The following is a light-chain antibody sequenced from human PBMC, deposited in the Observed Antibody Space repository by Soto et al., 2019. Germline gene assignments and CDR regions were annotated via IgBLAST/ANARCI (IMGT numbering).Light chain of an antibody. CDR3: QQSASLLT. Sequence: EIVLTQSPATLSLSPGDRATLSCRASQSVGSYLAWYQQKPGQAPRLLIFDASNRATGIPSRFSGSGSGTDFTLTISRLQPEYFAVYYCQQSASLLTFGGGTKVEIK. CDR2: DAS. CDR1: QSVGSY. V-gene: IGKV3-11*01. J-gene: IGKJ4*01.